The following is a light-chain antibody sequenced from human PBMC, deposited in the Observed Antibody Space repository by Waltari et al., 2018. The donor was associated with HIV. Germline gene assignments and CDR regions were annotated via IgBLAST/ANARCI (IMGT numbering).Light chain of an antibody. CDR3: QVWESSIDHYV. J-gene: IGLJ1*01. CDR1: NIGTKS. V-gene: IGLV3-21*02. CDR2: DDS. Sequence: SYVLTQPHSVSVAPGQTARVTCGGNNIGTKSVHWHQQKPGQAPVLVVYDDSDRPSGIPERFSGSNSGNTATLTISRVEAGDEADYYCQVWESSIDHYVFGTGTKVTVL.